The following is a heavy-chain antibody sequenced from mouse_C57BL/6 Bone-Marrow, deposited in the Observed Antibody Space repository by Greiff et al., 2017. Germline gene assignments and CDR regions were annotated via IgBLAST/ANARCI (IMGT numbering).Heavy chain of an antibody. J-gene: IGHJ3*01. CDR1: GYTFTGYW. CDR2: ILPGSGST. CDR3: ARLRLRRTWFAY. Sequence: VQLQQSGAELMKPGASVKLSCKATGYTFTGYWIEWVKQRPGHGLEWIGEILPGSGSTNYHEKFKGKATFTADTSSNTAYMQLSSLTTEDSAIYYCARLRLRRTWFAYWGQGTLVTVSA. D-gene: IGHD2-4*01. V-gene: IGHV1-9*01.